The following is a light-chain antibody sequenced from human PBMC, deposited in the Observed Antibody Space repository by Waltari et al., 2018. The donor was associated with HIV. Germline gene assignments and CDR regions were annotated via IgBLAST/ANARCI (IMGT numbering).Light chain of an antibody. CDR2: EVS. V-gene: IGLV2-11*01. CDR3: CSYAGAYTYV. J-gene: IGLJ1*01. Sequence: QSALTQPRSVSGSPGQSVTISCTGTSSDIGYFDYVSWYQQYPGKAPKGSIYEVSQRPPGVPDRFTASKAGITASLTISGLQDEDEAHYYCCSYAGAYTYVFGTGTKVTVL. CDR1: SSDIGYFDY.